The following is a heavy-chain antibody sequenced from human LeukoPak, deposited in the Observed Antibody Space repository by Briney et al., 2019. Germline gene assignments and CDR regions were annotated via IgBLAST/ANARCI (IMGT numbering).Heavy chain of an antibody. CDR2: ISGSGGST. D-gene: IGHD6-19*01. J-gene: IGHJ4*02. CDR1: GFTFSSYA. Sequence: GGSLRLSCAASGFTFSSYAMSWVRQAPGKGLELVSAISGSGGSTYYADSVKGRFTISRDNSKNTLYLQMNSLRAEDTAVYYCAKDLRLVRTYFDYWGQGTLVTVSS. V-gene: IGHV3-23*01. CDR3: AKDLRLVRTYFDY.